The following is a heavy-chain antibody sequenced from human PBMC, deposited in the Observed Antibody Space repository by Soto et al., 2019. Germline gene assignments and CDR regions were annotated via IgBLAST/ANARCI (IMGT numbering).Heavy chain of an antibody. V-gene: IGHV3-23*01. D-gene: IGHD6-19*01. CDR2: ISGSGGST. Sequence: GGSMRLSCAACGFTVSSYAVSWVRQVQGKGLEWVSAISGSGGSTYYADSVKGRFTISRDNSKNTLYLQMNSLRAEDTAVYYCAKDLVQWLGELGLDYWGQGTLVTGPS. CDR3: AKDLVQWLGELGLDY. CDR1: GFTVSSYA. J-gene: IGHJ4*02.